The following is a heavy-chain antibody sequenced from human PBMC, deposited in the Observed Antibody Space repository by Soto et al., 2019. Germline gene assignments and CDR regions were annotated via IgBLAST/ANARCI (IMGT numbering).Heavy chain of an antibody. CDR3: ARDSSSWSAFFNWFDP. Sequence: GGSLRLSCSASRFTFSSYSMNWVRQAPVKGLEWVSYISSSSSTIYYADSVKGRFTISRDNAKNSLYMQMNSLRDVDTAVYSCARDSSSWSAFFNWFDPWGQGTLVTVSS. J-gene: IGHJ5*02. D-gene: IGHD6-13*01. CDR1: RFTFSSYS. V-gene: IGHV3-48*02. CDR2: ISSSSSTI.